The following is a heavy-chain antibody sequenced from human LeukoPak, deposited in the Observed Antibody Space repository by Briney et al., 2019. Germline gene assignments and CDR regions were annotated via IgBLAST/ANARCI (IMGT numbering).Heavy chain of an antibody. D-gene: IGHD2-15*01. Sequence: GASVKVSCKASGYTFTRYGISWVRQAPGQGLEWMGWISANNGDTNSAQKFQGRVTMTTDTSTSTAYMELRSLRSDDTAVYYCARDFFHGHCAGFSCFLLDYWGQGSLVTVSS. V-gene: IGHV1-18*01. CDR3: ARDFFHGHCAGFSCFLLDY. CDR1: GYTFTRYG. J-gene: IGHJ4*02. CDR2: ISANNGDT.